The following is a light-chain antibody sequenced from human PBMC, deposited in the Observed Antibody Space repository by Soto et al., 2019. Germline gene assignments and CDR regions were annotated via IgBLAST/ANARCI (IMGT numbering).Light chain of an antibody. V-gene: IGKV3-11*01. CDR1: QTVGRS. J-gene: IGKJ5*01. CDR3: QQSLHWPIT. CDR2: DAS. Sequence: EIVLTQSPATLSLSPGGRVTLSCRASQTVGRSLSWYHHSPGQGPRLLVYDASNRATAIPARFSGSGSETDFTLTISSLEPEDFPVYSCQQSLHWPITSGQGTLLEIK.